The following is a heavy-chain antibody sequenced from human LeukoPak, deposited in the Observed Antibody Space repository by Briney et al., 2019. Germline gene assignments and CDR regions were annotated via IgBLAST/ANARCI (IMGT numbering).Heavy chain of an antibody. CDR3: AAVLGQEYYFDY. J-gene: IGHJ4*02. D-gene: IGHD2-15*01. V-gene: IGHV3-48*01. CDR1: GFTFSSYS. Sequence: PGGSLRLSCAASGFTFSSYSMNWVRQAPGKGLEWVSYISGSSSTIYYADSVKGRFTISRDSAKNSLYLQMNSLRAEDTAVYYCAAVLGQEYYFDYWGQGTLVTVSS. CDR2: ISGSSSTI.